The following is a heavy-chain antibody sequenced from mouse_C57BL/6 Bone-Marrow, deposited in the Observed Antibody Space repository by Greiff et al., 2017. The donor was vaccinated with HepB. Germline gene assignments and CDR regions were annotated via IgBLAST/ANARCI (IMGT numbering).Heavy chain of an antibody. D-gene: IGHD1-1*01. CDR3: ARDRPIYYYPYWYFDV. Sequence: EVMLVESGGGLVKPGGSLKLSCAASGFTFSSYAMSWVRQTPEKRLEWVATISDGGSYTYYPDNVKGRFTISRDNAKNNLYLHMSHLKSEDTAMYYCARDRPIYYYPYWYFDVWGTGTTVTVSS. CDR1: GFTFSSYA. CDR2: ISDGGSYT. J-gene: IGHJ1*03. V-gene: IGHV5-4*01.